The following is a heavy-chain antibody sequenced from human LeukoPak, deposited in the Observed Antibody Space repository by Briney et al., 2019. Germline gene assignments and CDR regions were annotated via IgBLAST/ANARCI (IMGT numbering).Heavy chain of an antibody. CDR3: ARGWGAVAPLDY. CDR2: INHSGST. Sequence: PSETLSLTCTVSGGSISSGSYYWSWIRQPAGKGLEWIGEINHSGSTNYNPSLKSRVTISVDTSKNQFSLKLSSVTAADTAVYYCARGWGAVAPLDYWGQGTLVTVSS. J-gene: IGHJ4*02. D-gene: IGHD6-19*01. CDR1: GGSISSGSYY. V-gene: IGHV4-61*10.